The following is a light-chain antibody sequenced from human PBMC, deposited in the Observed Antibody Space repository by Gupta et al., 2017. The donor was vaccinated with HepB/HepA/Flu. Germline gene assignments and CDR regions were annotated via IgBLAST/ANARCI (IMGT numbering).Light chain of an antibody. CDR1: QSVDNY. V-gene: IGKV3-11*01. Sequence: EIVLTQSPATLSLSPGERATLSCRASQSVDNYLAWYQQKPGQAPRLLIYDASNRATGIPARFSGSGDGTDFTLTSSSLEPEDCAVYYWQQRSSWLTFGGGTKVEIK. J-gene: IGKJ4*01. CDR2: DAS. CDR3: QQRSSWLT.